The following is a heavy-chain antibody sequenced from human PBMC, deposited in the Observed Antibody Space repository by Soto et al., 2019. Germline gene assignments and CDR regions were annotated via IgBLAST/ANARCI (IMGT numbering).Heavy chain of an antibody. V-gene: IGHV4-61*03. J-gene: IGHJ5*02. D-gene: IGHD3-3*01. Sequence: SETLSLTCTVSGGSISSGGYYWSWIRQPPGKGLEWIGRIYSSGSTNYNPSLKSRVTISLDTSMNYFSLRLSSVTAADTAVYYCARGQRFSDWFDPWGQGTLVTVSS. CDR3: ARGQRFSDWFDP. CDR2: IYSSGST. CDR1: GGSISSGGYY.